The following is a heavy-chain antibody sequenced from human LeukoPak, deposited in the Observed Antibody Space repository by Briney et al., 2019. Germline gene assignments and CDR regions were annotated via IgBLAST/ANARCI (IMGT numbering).Heavy chain of an antibody. CDR3: ARSATYYYDSSGYYTVDHFDY. CDR2: IYTSGST. D-gene: IGHD3-22*01. V-gene: IGHV4-4*07. Sequence: SETLSLTCTVSGGSISSYYWSWIRQPAGKGLEWIGRIYTSGSTNYNPSLKSRVTMSVDTSKNQFTLKLSSVTAADTAVYYCARSATYYYDSSGYYTVDHFDYWGQGTLVTVSS. J-gene: IGHJ4*02. CDR1: GGSISSYY.